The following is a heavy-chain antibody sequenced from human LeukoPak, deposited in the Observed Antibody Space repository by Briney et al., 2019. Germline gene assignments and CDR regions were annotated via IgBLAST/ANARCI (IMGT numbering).Heavy chain of an antibody. V-gene: IGHV3-23*01. CDR1: GFTFSSYG. Sequence: PGGSLRLSCAASGFTFSSYGMNWVRQAPGKGLEWVSAISGSGGSTYYADSVKGRFTISRDNSKNTLYLQMNSLRAEDTAVYYCAKDGRLLEFYFDYWGQGTLVTVSS. D-gene: IGHD3-3*01. J-gene: IGHJ4*02. CDR3: AKDGRLLEFYFDY. CDR2: ISGSGGST.